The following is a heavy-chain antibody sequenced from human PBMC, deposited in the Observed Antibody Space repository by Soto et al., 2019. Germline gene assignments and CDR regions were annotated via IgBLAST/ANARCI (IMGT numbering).Heavy chain of an antibody. Sequence: EVQLLESGGGLVQPGGSLRLSCAASGFTFSSYAMSWVRQAPGKGLEWVSAISGSGGSTYYADSVKGRFTISRDNSKNTLYLQMNSLRAEDMALYYCVKVFSFNFLLSITIFGVAADAFDICVQGTMVTVSS. CDR2: ISGSGGST. J-gene: IGHJ3*02. CDR1: GFTFSSYA. D-gene: IGHD3-3*01. CDR3: VKVFSFNFLLSITIFGVAADAFDI. V-gene: IGHV3-23*01.